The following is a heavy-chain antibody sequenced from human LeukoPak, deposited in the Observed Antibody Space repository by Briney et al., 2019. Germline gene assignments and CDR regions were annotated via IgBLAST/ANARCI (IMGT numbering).Heavy chain of an antibody. J-gene: IGHJ6*03. CDR3: ARGRGDSSGYYYVGYYYYYMDV. CDR2: MNPNSGNT. CDR1: GYTFTDYY. V-gene: IGHV1-8*02. Sequence: GASVKVSCKASGYTFTDYYIHWVRQAPGQGLEWMGWMNPNSGNTGYAQKFQGRVTMTRNTSISTAYMELSSLRSEDTAVYYCARGRGDSSGYYYVGYYYYYMDVWGKGTTVTVSS. D-gene: IGHD3-22*01.